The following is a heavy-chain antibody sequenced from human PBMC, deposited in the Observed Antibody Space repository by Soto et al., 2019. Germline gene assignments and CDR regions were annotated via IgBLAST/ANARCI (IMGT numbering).Heavy chain of an antibody. CDR1: GGSISSGGFS. D-gene: IGHD3-22*01. J-gene: IGHJ4*02. Sequence: SSETLSLTCAVSGGSISSGGFSWSWIRQPPGKALEWIGYISHSGTTNYNPSLKSRVTISEDTSKNQFSLKLSSVTAADTAVYYCAIYYYDSSTYYYIPYWGQGTLVTVSS. CDR2: ISHSGTT. V-gene: IGHV4-30-2*02. CDR3: AIYYYDSSTYYYIPY.